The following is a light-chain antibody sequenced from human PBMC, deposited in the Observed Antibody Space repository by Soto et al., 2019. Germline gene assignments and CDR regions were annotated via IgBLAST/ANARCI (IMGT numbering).Light chain of an antibody. V-gene: IGLV2-14*01. J-gene: IGLJ2*01. CDR2: EVS. CDR3: SSYTSSSTVV. CDR1: SSDDGGYKY. Sequence: QSALTQPASVAVSPGQSITISCTGTSSDDGGYKYVSWYQQHPGKAPKVMIYEVSNRPSGVSNSFSGSKSGNTASLTISGLQAEDEADYYCSSYTSSSTVVFGGGTKLTVL.